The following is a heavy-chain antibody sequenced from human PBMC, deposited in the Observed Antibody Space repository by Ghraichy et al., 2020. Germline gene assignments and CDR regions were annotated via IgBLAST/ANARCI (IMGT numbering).Heavy chain of an antibody. CDR3: ATGGGTF. J-gene: IGHJ4*02. Sequence: GGSLRLSCAVSGFTFSGYTMKGVRQAPGKGLEWISFISNGDGTIYYADSVKGRFTISRDNAKNSLYLQMNSLRDEDTAVYYCATGGGTFWGQGTLVTVSS. V-gene: IGHV3-48*02. CDR2: ISNGDGTI. D-gene: IGHD2-15*01. CDR1: GFTFSGYT.